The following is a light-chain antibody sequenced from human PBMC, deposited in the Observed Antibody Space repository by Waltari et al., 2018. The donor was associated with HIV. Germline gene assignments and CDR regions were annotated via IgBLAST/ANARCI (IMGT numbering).Light chain of an antibody. V-gene: IGLV3-27*01. J-gene: IGLJ3*02. Sequence: SFEPTQPSSVSVSPRQTARITSSGDVLTNIYSRWFQQKPGQAPLLVIYKDSGRPSGIPERFSGSSSGTTVTLTISGAQVDDEADYYCYSAADNIEVFGGGTKLTVL. CDR3: YSAADNIEV. CDR2: KDS. CDR1: VLTNIY.